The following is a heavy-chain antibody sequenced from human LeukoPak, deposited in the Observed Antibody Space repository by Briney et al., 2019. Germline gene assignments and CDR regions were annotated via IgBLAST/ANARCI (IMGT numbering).Heavy chain of an antibody. Sequence: GRSLTLSCAASGFTFTTYGMHWVRQAQGKGLEWVAVIWYDGTKNNYGDSVKGRFTISRDNSKNTLYLQMNSLRAEDTAMYYCARGPCSSTSCSTLGFDYWGQGTLVTVSS. CDR3: ARGPCSSTSCSTLGFDY. CDR1: GFTFTTYG. J-gene: IGHJ4*02. CDR2: IWYDGTKN. V-gene: IGHV3-33*01. D-gene: IGHD2-2*01.